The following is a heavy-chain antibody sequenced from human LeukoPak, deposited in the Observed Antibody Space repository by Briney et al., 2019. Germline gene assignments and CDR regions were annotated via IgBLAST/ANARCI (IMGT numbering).Heavy chain of an antibody. CDR1: GFTFSSYS. Sequence: GGSLRLSCAASGFTFSSYSMNWVRQAPGKGLEWVLSISSSSSYIYYADSVKGRFTISRDNAKNSLYLQMNSLRAEDTAVYYCATLEGVTTGDYWGQGTLVTVSS. J-gene: IGHJ4*02. CDR2: ISSSSSYI. D-gene: IGHD4-17*01. V-gene: IGHV3-21*01. CDR3: ATLEGVTTGDY.